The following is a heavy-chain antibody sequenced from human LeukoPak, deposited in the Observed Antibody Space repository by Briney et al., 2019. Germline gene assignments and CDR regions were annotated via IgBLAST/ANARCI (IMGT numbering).Heavy chain of an antibody. V-gene: IGHV3-48*01. CDR1: GFTVSRNY. D-gene: IGHD3-10*02. Sequence: PGGSLRLSCAASGFTVSRNYMSWVRQAPGKGLEWVSYISSSSSTIYYADSVKGRFTISRDNAKNSLYLQMNSLRAEDTAVYYCAELGITMIGGVWGKGTTVTISS. CDR2: ISSSSSTI. J-gene: IGHJ6*04. CDR3: AELGITMIGGV.